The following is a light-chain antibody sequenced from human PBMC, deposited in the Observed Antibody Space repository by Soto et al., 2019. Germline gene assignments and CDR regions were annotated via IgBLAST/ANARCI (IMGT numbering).Light chain of an antibody. V-gene: IGKV3-20*01. J-gene: IGKJ1*01. CDR3: QQYGSSPWT. Sequence: EIVLTQSPGTLSLSPGERATLSCRASQSVSSSYLAWYQHKPGQAPRPLIYGASSRAIGIPDRFSGSGSGTDFTLTISRLEPEDFAVYYCQQYGSSPWTFGQGTKGEIK. CDR2: GAS. CDR1: QSVSSSY.